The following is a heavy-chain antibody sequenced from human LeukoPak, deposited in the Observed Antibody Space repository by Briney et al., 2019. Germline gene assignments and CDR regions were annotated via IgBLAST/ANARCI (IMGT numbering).Heavy chain of an antibody. CDR1: GFTFDIYS. V-gene: IGHV3-23*01. D-gene: IGHD2-15*01. Sequence: GGSLRLSCAASGFTFDIYSMNWVRQAPGKGLEWVSTISSSGSSTYYADSVRGRFTISRDNTKDTLYLQMNSLRAEDTAVYYCAKRGTRQLLQKYYFDCWGQGTLVTVSS. CDR3: AKRGTRQLLQKYYFDC. J-gene: IGHJ4*02. CDR2: ISSSGSST.